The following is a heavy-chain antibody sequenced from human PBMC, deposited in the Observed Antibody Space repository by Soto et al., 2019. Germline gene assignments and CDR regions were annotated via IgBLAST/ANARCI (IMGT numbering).Heavy chain of an antibody. CDR1: GFSFGTYA. D-gene: IGHD1-26*01. V-gene: IGHV3-23*01. CDR2: ISGGIGST. Sequence: EVQLLESGGGLVQPGGSLRLSCVASGFSFGTYAMTWVRQVPGKGLEWVSTISGGIGSTFYADSVKGRFTISRDISKKMLFLHMNGLRGEDTGTYFCAKGAARDFDYWGRGTLVTVPS. CDR3: AKGAARDFDY. J-gene: IGHJ4*02.